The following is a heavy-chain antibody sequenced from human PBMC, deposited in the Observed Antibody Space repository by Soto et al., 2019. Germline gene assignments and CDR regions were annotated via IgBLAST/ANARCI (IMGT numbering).Heavy chain of an antibody. CDR3: AKQFGDGGLDDY. CDR1: GFAFRNYG. CDR2: TSQDDSSK. Sequence: QVHLVESGGGVVQPGRSPRLSCAASGFAFRNYGMHWVRQAPGKGLEWVAVTSQDDSSKYYADSVRGRFTISRDNSKDTVWLQMDSLRGDDTGVYYCAKQFGDGGLDDYWGQGTLVTVSS. D-gene: IGHD2-15*01. V-gene: IGHV3-30*18. J-gene: IGHJ4*02.